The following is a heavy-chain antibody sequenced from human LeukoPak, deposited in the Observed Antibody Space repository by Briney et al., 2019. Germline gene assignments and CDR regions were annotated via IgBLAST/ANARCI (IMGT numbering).Heavy chain of an antibody. CDR2: ISGYNGNT. Sequence: ASVKVSCKASGYTFGSYYISWVRQAPGQGLEWMGWISGYNGNTNYAQRFQDRITMTVDKSTTTVYMELNSLRSDDTAVYYCARTHDFWTTRKGDYFDPWGQGTLVTVS. J-gene: IGHJ4*02. V-gene: IGHV1-18*01. CDR1: GYTFGSYY. D-gene: IGHD3-3*01. CDR3: ARTHDFWTTRKGDYFDP.